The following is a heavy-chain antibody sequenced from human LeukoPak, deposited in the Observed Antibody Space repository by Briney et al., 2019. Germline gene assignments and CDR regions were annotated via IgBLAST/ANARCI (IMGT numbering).Heavy chain of an antibody. D-gene: IGHD3-22*01. CDR3: ARGGYYYDSSGYLDY. CDR1: GFTFDDYG. V-gene: IGHV3-20*03. Sequence: PGGSLRLSYAASGFTFDDYGMSWVRQAPGKGLEWVSGINWNGGSTGYADSVKGRFTISRDNAKNSLYLQMNSLRAEDTALYYCARGGYYYDSSGYLDYWGQGTLVTVSS. J-gene: IGHJ4*02. CDR2: INWNGGST.